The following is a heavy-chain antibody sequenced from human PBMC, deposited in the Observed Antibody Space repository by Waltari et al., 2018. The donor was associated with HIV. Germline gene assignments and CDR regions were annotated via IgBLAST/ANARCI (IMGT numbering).Heavy chain of an antibody. Sequence: QVQLVVSGGGLVQPGGSLRVYCAYSGFAVNGFCVSWIRQAPGKGLEWVSTSSSGGGTTSYADSVKGRFIISRDNPKKSIYLQMTSLTAEDTAVYYCVRHSGSYYRYDGMYVWGQGTTVTVSS. D-gene: IGHD1-26*01. CDR3: VRHSGSYYRYDGMYV. CDR1: GFAVNGFC. CDR2: SSSGGGTT. J-gene: IGHJ6*02. V-gene: IGHV3-11*01.